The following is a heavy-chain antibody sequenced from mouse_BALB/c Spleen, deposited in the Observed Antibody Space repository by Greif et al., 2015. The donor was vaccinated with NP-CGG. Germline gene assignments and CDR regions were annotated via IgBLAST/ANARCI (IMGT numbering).Heavy chain of an antibody. CDR3: ARGDRSDWYFDV. J-gene: IGHJ1*01. Sequence: VQLQQSGPELVEPGASVRISCKASGYTFTSYYIHWVKQRPGQGLEWIGWIYPGNVNTKYNEKFKGKATLTADKSSSTAYMQLSSLTSEDSAVYFCARGDRSDWYFDVWGAGTTVTVSS. D-gene: IGHD2-14*01. CDR2: IYPGNVNT. CDR1: GYTFTSYY. V-gene: IGHV1S56*01.